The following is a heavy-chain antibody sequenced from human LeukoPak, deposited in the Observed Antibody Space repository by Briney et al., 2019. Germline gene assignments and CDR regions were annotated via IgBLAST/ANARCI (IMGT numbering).Heavy chain of an antibody. Sequence: GGSLRLSCVLSEFTYSIYAMTGARQAPGKGLGWVSVIGSSVVGTYYADSVKGRFTVSRDSSQNTVYLQMGSLRAEDTALYYCAKHIRQDSGADGGLDAFDIWGQ. CDR3: AKHIRQDSGADGGLDAFDI. D-gene: IGHD4-17*01. CDR1: EFTYSIYA. CDR2: IGSSVVGT. J-gene: IGHJ3*02. V-gene: IGHV3-23*01.